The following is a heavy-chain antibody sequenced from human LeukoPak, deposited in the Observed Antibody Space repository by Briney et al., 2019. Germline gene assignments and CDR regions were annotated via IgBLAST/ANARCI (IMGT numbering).Heavy chain of an antibody. CDR1: GFTFDDYA. Sequence: GGSLRLSCAASGFTFDDYAMHWVRQAPGKGLEWVSGISWNSGSIGYADSVKGRFTISRDNAKSSLYLQMNSLRAEDTALYYCAKVYGGSYPYYFDYWGQGTLVTVSS. CDR3: AKVYGGSYPYYFDY. V-gene: IGHV3-9*01. CDR2: ISWNSGSI. D-gene: IGHD1-26*01. J-gene: IGHJ4*02.